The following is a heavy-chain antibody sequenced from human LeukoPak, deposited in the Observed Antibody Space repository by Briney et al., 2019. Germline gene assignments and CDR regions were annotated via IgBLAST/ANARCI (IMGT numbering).Heavy chain of an antibody. D-gene: IGHD1-26*01. J-gene: IGHJ4*02. V-gene: IGHV3-74*01. CDR3: ARVIGIFDY. Sequence: GGSLSLSCAASEFTFSSYWMHGVRKAPGKGLVWVSRINSDGGSTSYADSVKGRFTISRDNAKNTLYLQMNSLRAEDTAVYYCARVIGIFDYWGQGTLVTVSS. CDR1: EFTFSSYW. CDR2: INSDGGST.